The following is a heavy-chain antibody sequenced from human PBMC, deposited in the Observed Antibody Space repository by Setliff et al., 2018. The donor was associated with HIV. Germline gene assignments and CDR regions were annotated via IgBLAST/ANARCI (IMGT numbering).Heavy chain of an antibody. CDR2: INHSGSS. V-gene: IGHV4-34*01. CDR1: GGSFSGYY. Sequence: PSETLSLTCSVFGGSFSGYYWSWIRQLPGKELEWIGEINHSGSSKYNPSLQSRVTISVDTSKNQLSLKVKSMTAADTAVYFCARGLFYSSSYYAYWGQGALVTV. J-gene: IGHJ4*03. D-gene: IGHD3-10*01. CDR3: ARGLFYSSSYYAY.